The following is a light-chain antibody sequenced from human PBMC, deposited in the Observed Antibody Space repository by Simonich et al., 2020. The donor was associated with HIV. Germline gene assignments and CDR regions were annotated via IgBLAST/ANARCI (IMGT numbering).Light chain of an antibody. Sequence: DIVMTQSPLSLPVTPGEPASISCRSSQSLLSSNGYNYFDWYLQKPGQSPQLLIYLGSNRASGVPDRFSGSGSGTDFTLKISRVEAEDVGVYYCMQALQTRWTFGQGTKVEIK. J-gene: IGKJ1*01. CDR3: MQALQTRWT. V-gene: IGKV2-28*01. CDR1: QSLLSSNGYNY. CDR2: LGS.